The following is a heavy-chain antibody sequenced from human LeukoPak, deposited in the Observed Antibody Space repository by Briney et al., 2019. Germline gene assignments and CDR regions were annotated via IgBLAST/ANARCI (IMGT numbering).Heavy chain of an antibody. CDR3: AKLGDSGMDASDM. CDR2: ISSSGSTI. CDR1: GFTFSSYE. J-gene: IGHJ3*02. D-gene: IGHD3-10*01. V-gene: IGHV3-48*03. Sequence: GGSLRLSCAASGFTFSSYEMNWVRQAPGKGLEWVSYISSSGSTIYYADSVKGRFTISRDNSKNTLYLQMNSLRAEDTAVYYCAKLGDSGMDASDMWGQGTMVTVSS.